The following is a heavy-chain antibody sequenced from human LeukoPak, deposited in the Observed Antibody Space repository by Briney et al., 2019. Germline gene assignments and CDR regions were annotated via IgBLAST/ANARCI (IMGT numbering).Heavy chain of an antibody. CDR3: ARRSSVVPAAIRDNSHFDY. D-gene: IGHD2-2*01. V-gene: IGHV4-4*07. J-gene: IGHJ4*02. CDR1: GGSISSYY. CDR2: IYTSGST. Sequence: PSETLSLTCTVSGGSISSYYWSWIRQPAGKGLEWIGRIYTSGSTNYNPSLKSRVTMSVDTSKNQFSLKLSSVTAADTAVYYCARRSSVVPAAIRDNSHFDYWGQGTLVTVSS.